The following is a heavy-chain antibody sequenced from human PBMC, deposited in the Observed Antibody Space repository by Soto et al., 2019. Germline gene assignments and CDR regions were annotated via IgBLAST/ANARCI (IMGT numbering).Heavy chain of an antibody. CDR1: GFTVSINY. CDR3: ARDRHYYGSGSDLPLEY. CDR2: IYSGGST. D-gene: IGHD3-10*01. J-gene: IGHJ4*02. Sequence: EVQLVESGGGLVQPGGSLRLSCAASGFTVSINYMSWVRQAPGKGLEGVAVIYSGGSTYYADSVKGRFTISRDNSKNTLYLQMNSLRAEDTAVYYCARDRHYYGSGSDLPLEYWGQGTLVTVSS. V-gene: IGHV3-66*01.